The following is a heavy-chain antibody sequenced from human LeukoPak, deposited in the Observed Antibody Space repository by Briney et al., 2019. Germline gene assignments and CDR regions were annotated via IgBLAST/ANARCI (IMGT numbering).Heavy chain of an antibody. D-gene: IGHD3-9*01. CDR1: GFTFSSYS. Sequence: GGSLRLSCAASGFTFSSYSMNWVRQAPGEGLEWVSSISSSSSYIYYADSVKGRFTISRDNAKNSLYLQMNSLRAEDTAVYYCARTYYDILTGSKDAFDIWGQGTMVTVSS. CDR2: ISSSSSYI. J-gene: IGHJ3*02. V-gene: IGHV3-21*01. CDR3: ARTYYDILTGSKDAFDI.